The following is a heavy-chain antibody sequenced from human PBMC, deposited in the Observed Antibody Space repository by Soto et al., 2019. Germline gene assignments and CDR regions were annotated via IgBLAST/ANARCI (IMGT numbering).Heavy chain of an antibody. CDR2: IGTAGDT. CDR1: GFTFSSYD. D-gene: IGHD1-26*01. Sequence: EVQLVESGGGLVQPGGSLRLSCAASGFTFSSYDMHWVRQATGKGLEWVSAIGTAGDTYYPGSVKGRFTISRENAKNSLYLQMNSLRAGDTAVYYCARGYYGPPAYWYFDLWGRGTLVTVSS. J-gene: IGHJ2*01. CDR3: ARGYYGPPAYWYFDL. V-gene: IGHV3-13*04.